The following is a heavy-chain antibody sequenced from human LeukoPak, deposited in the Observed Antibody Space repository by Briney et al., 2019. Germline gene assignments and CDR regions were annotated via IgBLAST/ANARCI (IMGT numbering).Heavy chain of an antibody. D-gene: IGHD1-14*01. CDR1: RFTFSSSA. CDR2: ISYDGSNK. Sequence: GGSLRLSCAASRFTFSSSAMHWVRQAPGKGLEWVAVISYDGSNKNYADSVKGRLTISRDNSKNTLYLQMNSLRAEDTAVYYCARAKNLDVWGQGTTVTVSS. CDR3: ARAKNLDV. V-gene: IGHV3-30*04. J-gene: IGHJ6*02.